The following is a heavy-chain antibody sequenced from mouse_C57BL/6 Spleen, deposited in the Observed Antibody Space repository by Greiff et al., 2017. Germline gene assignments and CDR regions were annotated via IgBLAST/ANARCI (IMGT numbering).Heavy chain of an antibody. CDR3: ARDDWYYGSSYY. D-gene: IGHD1-1*01. CDR2: ISYDGSN. Sequence: VQLKESGPGLVKPSQSLSLTCSVTGYSITSGYYWNWIRQFPGNKLEWMGYISYDGSNNYNPSLKNRISITRDTSKNQLFLKLNSVTTEDTATYYCARDDWYYGSSYYWSQGTTLTVSS. J-gene: IGHJ2*01. CDR1: GYSITSGYY. V-gene: IGHV3-6*01.